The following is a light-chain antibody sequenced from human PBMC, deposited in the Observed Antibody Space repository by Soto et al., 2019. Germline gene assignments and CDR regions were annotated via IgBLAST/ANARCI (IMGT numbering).Light chain of an antibody. CDR1: QSVSSNF. CDR2: GAS. Sequence: SVLTQSPGTLSLSPGDRVTLSCRASQSVSSNFLAWYQQKPGQAPRLLIYGASNRAAGIPDRFSGSGSGTDFTLTISRLEPEDFAVYYCHQYSSSRRTFGQGTKVDI. CDR3: HQYSSSRRT. J-gene: IGKJ1*01. V-gene: IGKV3-20*01.